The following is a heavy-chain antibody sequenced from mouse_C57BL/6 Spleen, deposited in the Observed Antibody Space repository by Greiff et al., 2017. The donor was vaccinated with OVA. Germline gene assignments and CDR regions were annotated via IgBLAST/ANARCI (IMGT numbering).Heavy chain of an antibody. CDR1: GYAFSSSW. Sequence: VKLQESGPELVKPGASVKISCKASGYAFSSSWMNWVKQRPGKGLEWIGRIYPGDGDTNYNGKFKGKATLTADKSSSTAYMQLSSLTSEDSAVYFCATGRPAQATGFAYWGQGTLVTVSA. J-gene: IGHJ3*01. CDR2: IYPGDGDT. D-gene: IGHD3-2*02. CDR3: ATGRPAQATGFAY. V-gene: IGHV1-82*01.